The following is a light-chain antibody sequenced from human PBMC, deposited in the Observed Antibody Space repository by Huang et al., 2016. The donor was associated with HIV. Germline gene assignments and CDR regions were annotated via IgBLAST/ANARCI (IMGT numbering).Light chain of an antibody. CDR3: LQNYNHPRT. V-gene: IGKV1-6*01. CDR1: QAIRND. CDR2: DAS. J-gene: IGKJ1*01. Sequence: AIQMTQSPSSLSASVGDRVTITCRASQAIRNDLGWYQQRPGKATKLLIYDASSLQSGVPSRFNGSGSETDFTLTINSLQPEDFATYYCLQNYNHPRTFGQGTKVEFK.